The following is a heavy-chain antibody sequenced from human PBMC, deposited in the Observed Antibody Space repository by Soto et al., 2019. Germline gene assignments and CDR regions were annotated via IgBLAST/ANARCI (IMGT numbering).Heavy chain of an antibody. D-gene: IGHD6-13*01. J-gene: IGHJ6*02. CDR2: IIPIFGTA. CDR3: ARGKKSIAAAGPYYYYGMDV. Sequence: SVKVSCKASGGTFSSYAISWVRQAPGQGLEWMGGIIPIFGTANYAQKFQGRVTITADKSASTAYMELSSLRSEDTAVYYCARGKKSIAAAGPYYYYGMDVWGQGTTVTVSS. V-gene: IGHV1-69*06. CDR1: GGTFSSYA.